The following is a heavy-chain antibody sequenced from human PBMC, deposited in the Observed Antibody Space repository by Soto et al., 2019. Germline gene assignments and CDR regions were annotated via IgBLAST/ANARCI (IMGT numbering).Heavy chain of an antibody. V-gene: IGHV4-31*03. J-gene: IGHJ4*02. CDR1: GGSISSGGYY. CDR2: IYYSGST. D-gene: IGHD5-18*01. CDR3: ATNSDTAMVRPQVDY. Sequence: SETLSLTCTVSGGSISSGGYYWSWIRQHPGKGLEWIGYIYYSGSTYYNPSLKSRVTISVDTSKNQFSLKLSSVTAADTAVYYCATNSDTAMVRPQVDYWGQGTLVTVSS.